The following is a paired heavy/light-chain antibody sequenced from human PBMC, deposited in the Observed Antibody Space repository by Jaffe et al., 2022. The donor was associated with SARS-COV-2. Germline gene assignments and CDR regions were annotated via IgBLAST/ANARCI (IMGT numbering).Heavy chain of an antibody. Sequence: QVQLQESGPGLVKPSQTLSLTCSVSGGSISSGSYYWNWVRQPAGKGLEWIGRIQTSESTNYNPSLKSRVTISLDTSKNQFSLDLSSVTAADTAIYYCARDVSNSGWYRWYFDLWGRGTLVTVSS. V-gene: IGHV4-61*02. J-gene: IGHJ2*01. CDR2: IQTSEST. CDR1: GGSISSGSYY. CDR3: ARDVSNSGWYRWYFDL. D-gene: IGHD6-19*01.
Light chain of an antibody. CDR2: AAS. J-gene: IGKJ4*01. V-gene: IGKV1-27*01. CDR1: QGISNY. CDR3: QKYNSAPLT. Sequence: DIQMTQSPSSLSASVGDRVTITCRASQGISNYLAWYQQKPGKVPNLLIYAASTLQSGVPSRFSGSGSGTDFTLTISSLQPEDVATYYCQKYNSAPLTFGGGTKVEIK.